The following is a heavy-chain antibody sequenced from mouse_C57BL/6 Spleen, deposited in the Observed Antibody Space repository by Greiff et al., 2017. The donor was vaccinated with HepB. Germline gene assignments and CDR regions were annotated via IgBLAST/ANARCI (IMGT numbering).Heavy chain of an antibody. CDR3: ARNYGNYDPYAMDY. CDR2: INPNNGGT. J-gene: IGHJ4*01. D-gene: IGHD2-1*01. CDR1: GYTFTDYN. Sequence: DVKLQESGPELVKPGASVKIPCKASGYTFTDYNMDWVKQSHGKSLEWIGDINPNNGGTIYNQKFKGKATLTVDKSSSTAYMELRSLTSEDTAVYYCARNYGNYDPYAMDYWGQGTSVTVSS. V-gene: IGHV1-18*01.